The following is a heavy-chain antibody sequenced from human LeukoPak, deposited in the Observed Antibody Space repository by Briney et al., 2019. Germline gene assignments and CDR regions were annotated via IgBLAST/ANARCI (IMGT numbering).Heavy chain of an antibody. Sequence: GGSLRLSCAASGFTFSNYAMDWVRQAPGRGLEWVSAINPSGGSTYYADSVKGRFTISRDNSKNTLYLQMNSLRAEDTALYFCAKAVSHSYFDFWGQGTLVTVSS. D-gene: IGHD6-19*01. CDR2: INPSGGST. V-gene: IGHV3-23*01. J-gene: IGHJ4*02. CDR1: GFTFSNYA. CDR3: AKAVSHSYFDF.